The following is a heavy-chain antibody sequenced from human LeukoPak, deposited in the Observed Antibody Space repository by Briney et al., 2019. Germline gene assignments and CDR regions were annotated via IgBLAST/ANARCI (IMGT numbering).Heavy chain of an antibody. V-gene: IGHV3-23*01. CDR1: GFSFSSYA. Sequence: QPGGSLRLSCAASGFSFSSYAMSWVRQAPGKGLDWVSAISGSGGKTDYAGSVKGRFTISRDNSKDTVYLHMSSLRVEDTAVYYCANEKYTSSWYGDDWCQRTPVTVSS. CDR2: ISGSGGKT. CDR3: ANEKYTSSWYGDD. J-gene: IGHJ4*02. D-gene: IGHD6-13*01.